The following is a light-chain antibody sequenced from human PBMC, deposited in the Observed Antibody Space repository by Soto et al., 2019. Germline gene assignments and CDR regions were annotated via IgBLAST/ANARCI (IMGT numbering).Light chain of an antibody. CDR3: VQALQVRR. CDR2: LGS. Sequence: VVAPFQKSLPVTPGEPASISCRSSQSLLHSDGYNYLDWYLQKPGQSPQLLIYLGSNRASGVPDRFSGSGSGTDFTLKISRVEAEDAGIYYGVQALQVRRFGHGSKVDI. V-gene: IGKV2-28*01. CDR1: QSLLHSDGYNY. J-gene: IGKJ1*01.